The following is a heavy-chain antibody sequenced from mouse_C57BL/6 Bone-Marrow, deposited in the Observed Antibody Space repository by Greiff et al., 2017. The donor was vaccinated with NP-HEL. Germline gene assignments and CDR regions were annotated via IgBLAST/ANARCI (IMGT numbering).Heavy chain of an antibody. CDR3: ARHTFAY. CDR1: GFTFSSYG. Sequence: DVKLVESGGDLVKPGGSLKLSCAASGFTFSSYGMSWVRQTPDKRLEWVATISSGGSYTYYPDSVKGRFTISRDNAKNTLYLQMSSLKSEDTAMYYCARHTFAYWGQGTLVTVSA. J-gene: IGHJ3*01. D-gene: IGHD5-1-1*01. CDR2: ISSGGSYT. V-gene: IGHV5-6*02.